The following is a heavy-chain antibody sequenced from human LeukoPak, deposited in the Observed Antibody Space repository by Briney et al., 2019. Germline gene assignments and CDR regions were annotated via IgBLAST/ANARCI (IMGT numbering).Heavy chain of an antibody. CDR2: IYHSGST. D-gene: IGHD6-13*01. Sequence: SETLSLTCVVSGVSINNYNWWSWVRQSPGKGLEWIGEIYHSGSTNYNPSLKSRVTISVDKSKNQFSLKLSSVTAADTAVYYCASIAAAGYHYYYGMDVWGQGTTVTVSS. V-gene: IGHV4-4*02. CDR1: GVSINNYNW. CDR3: ASIAAAGYHYYYGMDV. J-gene: IGHJ6*02.